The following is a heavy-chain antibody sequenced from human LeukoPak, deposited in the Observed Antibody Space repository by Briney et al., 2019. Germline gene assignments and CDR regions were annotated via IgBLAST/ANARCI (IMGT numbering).Heavy chain of an antibody. CDR3: ARGYCTNGVCFDS. V-gene: IGHV3-53*01. D-gene: IGHD2-8*01. Sequence: PVGSLRLSCAASGFTVSSNYMTWVRQAPGRGLQWVSLIYSAGSTYYADSVKGRFTISRDNSKNTLFLQMNSLRAEDTAVYYCARGYCTNGVCFDSWGQGTLVTVSS. CDR2: IYSAGST. J-gene: IGHJ4*02. CDR1: GFTVSSNY.